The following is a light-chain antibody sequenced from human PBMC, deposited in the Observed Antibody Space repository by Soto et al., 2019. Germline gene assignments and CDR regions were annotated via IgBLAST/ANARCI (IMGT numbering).Light chain of an antibody. CDR3: QQYNNWHRT. CDR1: QTVGSK. V-gene: IGKV3-15*01. J-gene: IGKJ1*01. CDR2: GTS. Sequence: EIVMTQSPATLSVSPGERATDSCRASQTVGSKLAWFQQKPGQVPRLLISGTSTRATGDPARFSGGGSGTEFTLTISSLQSEDFAVYYCQQYNNWHRTFGQGTKVEIK.